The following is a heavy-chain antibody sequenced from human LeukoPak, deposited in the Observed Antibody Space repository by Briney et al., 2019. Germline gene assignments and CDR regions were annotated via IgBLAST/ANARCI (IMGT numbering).Heavy chain of an antibody. J-gene: IGHJ4*02. V-gene: IGHV3-30*18. CDR3: AKDSGYSYGPFDY. D-gene: IGHD5-18*01. Sequence: GSLRLSCAASGFTFSSYGMHLVRQAPGKGVEWGVVISYDGSNKYYADSVKGRFTISRDNSKNTLYLQMNSLRAEDTAVYYCAKDSGYSYGPFDYWGQGTLVTVSS. CDR2: ISYDGSNK. CDR1: GFTFSSYG.